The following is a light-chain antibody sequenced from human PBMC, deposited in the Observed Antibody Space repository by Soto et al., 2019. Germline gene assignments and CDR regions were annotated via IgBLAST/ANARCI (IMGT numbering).Light chain of an antibody. J-gene: IGLJ3*02. CDR2: EAT. CDR1: SNDVGTYNL. V-gene: IGLV2-23*01. Sequence: QSALTQPASVSGSPEQSITISCTGTSNDVGTYNLVSWYQQHPGKAPKVMMYEATKRPSGVSNRFSGSKSGNTASLTISGLQAEDEADYYCCAYAGSGTVVFGGGTKLTVL. CDR3: CAYAGSGTVV.